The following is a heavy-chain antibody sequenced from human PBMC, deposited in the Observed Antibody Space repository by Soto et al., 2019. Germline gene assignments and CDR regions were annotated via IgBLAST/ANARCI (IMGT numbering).Heavy chain of an antibody. J-gene: IGHJ4*02. CDR2: THNNGRT. V-gene: IGHV4-59*01. D-gene: IGHD2-8*01. CDR1: GGSISTYY. Sequence: PSETLSLTCTVSGGSISTYYWSWIRQVPGKGLEWIGHTHNNGRTNYIYSPSLKSRVTISVDTSKNQFSLTLRSVTAADTAVYFCARDKAHTYGAFLGYWGQGILVTVSS. CDR3: ARDKAHTYGAFLGY.